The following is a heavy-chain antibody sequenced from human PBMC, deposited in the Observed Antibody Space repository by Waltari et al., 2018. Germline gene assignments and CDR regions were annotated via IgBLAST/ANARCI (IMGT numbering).Heavy chain of an antibody. Sequence: QVQLQQWGAGLLKPSETLSLTCAVYGGSFSGYYWSWIRQPPGKGLEWIGEINHSGSTNYNPSLKSRVTISVDTSKNQFSLKLSSVTAADTAVYYCARARILWFGELLSGRSQYYFDYWGQGTLVTVSS. CDR2: INHSGST. CDR3: ARARILWFGELLSGRSQYYFDY. J-gene: IGHJ4*02. V-gene: IGHV4-34*01. D-gene: IGHD3-10*01. CDR1: GGSFSGYY.